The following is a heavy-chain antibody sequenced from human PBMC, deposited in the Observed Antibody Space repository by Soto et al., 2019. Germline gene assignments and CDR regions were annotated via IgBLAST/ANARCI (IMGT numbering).Heavy chain of an antibody. CDR2: IWYDGSNK. CDR3: GRGSRSGFDFDY. V-gene: IGHV3-33*01. CDR1: GFTFSSYG. D-gene: IGHD3-3*01. J-gene: IGHJ4*02. Sequence: QVQLVESGGGVVQPGRSLRLSCAASGFTFSSYGMHWVRQAPGKGLEWVAVIWYDGSNKYYADSVKGRFTISRDNSKNTLYLQMNSLRAEDTAVYYCGRGSRSGFDFDYCGQGTLVTVSS.